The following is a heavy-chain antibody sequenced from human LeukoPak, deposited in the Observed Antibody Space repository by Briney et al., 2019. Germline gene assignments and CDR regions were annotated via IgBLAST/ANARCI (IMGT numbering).Heavy chain of an antibody. CDR3: ATYYYDSSGYYYTYYFDY. CDR2: ISSSGSSI. J-gene: IGHJ4*02. D-gene: IGHD3-22*01. CDR1: GFTFSSYE. Sequence: GGSLRLSCAASGFTFSSYEMNWVRQAPGKGLEWVSYISSSGSSIYYADSVKGRFTISRDNAKNSLYLQMNILRAEDTAVYYCATYYYDSSGYYYTYYFDYWGQGTLVTVSS. V-gene: IGHV3-48*03.